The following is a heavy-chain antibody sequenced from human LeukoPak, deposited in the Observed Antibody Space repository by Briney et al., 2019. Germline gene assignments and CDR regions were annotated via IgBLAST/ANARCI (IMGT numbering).Heavy chain of an antibody. D-gene: IGHD5-12*01. CDR2: ISYDGSNK. Sequence: GRSLRLSCAASGFTFSSYGMHWVRQAPGKGLEWVAVISYDGSNKYYADSVKGRFTISRDNSKNTLYLQMNSLRAEDTAVYYCAKSVVAMRYLVDYWGQGTLVTVSS. CDR1: GFTFSSYG. V-gene: IGHV3-30*18. J-gene: IGHJ4*02. CDR3: AKSVVAMRYLVDY.